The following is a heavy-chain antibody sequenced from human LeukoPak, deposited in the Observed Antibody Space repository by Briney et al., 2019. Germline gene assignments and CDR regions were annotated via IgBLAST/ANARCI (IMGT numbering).Heavy chain of an antibody. CDR1: GYTFADYF. CDR3: ARDVSSTPNWEFDY. Sequence: VASVKVSCKTSGYTFADYFIHWVRQAPGQGLEWMGRINANSGGTEYQQKFQGRVTMTRDTSISTAYVEVNWLISDDTAIYYCARDVSSTPNWEFDYWGKGTTVTVSS. J-gene: IGHJ6*04. D-gene: IGHD3-10*01. CDR2: INANSGGT. V-gene: IGHV1-2*06.